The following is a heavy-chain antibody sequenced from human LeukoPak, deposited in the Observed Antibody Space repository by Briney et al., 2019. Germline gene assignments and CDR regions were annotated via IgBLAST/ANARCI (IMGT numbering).Heavy chain of an antibody. CDR1: GFTFSRNG. J-gene: IGHJ4*02. V-gene: IGHV3-33*06. CDR3: AKSTGGGTTGPFDY. CDR2: IWYDGSNK. Sequence: PGRSLRLSCAASGFTFSRNGIHWVRQAPGKGLEWVAVIWYDGSNKYYADSVKGRFTISRDNSKNTLYLQMNSLRAEDTAVYYCAKSTGGGTTGPFDYWGQGTLATVSS. D-gene: IGHD1-7*01.